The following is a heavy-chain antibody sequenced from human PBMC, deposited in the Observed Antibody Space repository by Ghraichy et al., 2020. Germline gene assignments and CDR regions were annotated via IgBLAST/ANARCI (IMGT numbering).Heavy chain of an antibody. V-gene: IGHV3-53*01. J-gene: IGHJ4*02. CDR3: ARGIGGPFDY. D-gene: IGHD3-16*01. CDR2: IYSGGST. Sequence: GGSLRLSCVASGFTVSSNYMSWVRQAPGKGLEWVSVIYSGGSTYYADSVKGRFTISRDNSKNTQYLQMNSLRAEDTAVYYCARGIGGPFDYWGQGTLVTVSS. CDR1: GFTVSSNY.